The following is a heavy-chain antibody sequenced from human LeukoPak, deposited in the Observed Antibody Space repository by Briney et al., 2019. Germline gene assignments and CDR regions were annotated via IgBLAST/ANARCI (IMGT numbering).Heavy chain of an antibody. J-gene: IGHJ3*02. CDR2: SYYSGST. V-gene: IGHV4-59*08. CDR1: GGSIGSYY. D-gene: IGHD6-6*01. Sequence: SETLSLTCSVSGGSIGSYYWSWIRQPPGKGLEYIGYSYYSGSTDYNPSLKSRVTISVDTSNQFSLMLTSVTAADTAVYYCARQSIAARRAFDIWGQGTMVTVSS. CDR3: ARQSIAARRAFDI.